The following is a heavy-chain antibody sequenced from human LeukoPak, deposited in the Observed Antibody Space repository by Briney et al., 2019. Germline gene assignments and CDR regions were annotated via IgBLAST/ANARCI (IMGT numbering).Heavy chain of an antibody. J-gene: IGHJ4*02. Sequence: SVTVSFTAAVYSFTTYHIHWVRQAPGQGHEWMGGIIPIFGTANYAQKFQGRVTITADESTSTAYMELGSLRSEDTAVYYCARARFFFSCGFFGHYGGQGTLGTLS. CDR3: ARARFFFSCGFFGHY. CDR1: VYSFTTYH. CDR2: IIPIFGTA. V-gene: IGHV1-69*13. D-gene: IGHD3-22*01.